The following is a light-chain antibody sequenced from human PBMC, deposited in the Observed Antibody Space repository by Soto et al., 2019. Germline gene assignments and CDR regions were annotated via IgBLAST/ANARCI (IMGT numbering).Light chain of an antibody. J-gene: IGKJ5*01. CDR2: AAS. Sequence: DIHMTQSPSSLSASVVDRVTITCRASQSISSYLNWYQQKPGKAPKLLIYAASSLQSGVPSRFSGSGSGTDFTLTISSLQPEDFATYYCQQANSFPITFGQGTRLEIK. CDR1: QSISSY. V-gene: IGKV1-39*01. CDR3: QQANSFPIT.